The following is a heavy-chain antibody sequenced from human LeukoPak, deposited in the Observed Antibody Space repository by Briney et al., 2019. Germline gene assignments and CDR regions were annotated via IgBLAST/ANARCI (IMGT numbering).Heavy chain of an antibody. J-gene: IGHJ4*02. D-gene: IGHD5-12*01. CDR2: INQDGSKE. CDR3: LRDGGVSCYDLLDY. V-gene: IGHV3-7*01. Sequence: GGSLRLSCTASGFIFSNYWMTWVRQAPGKGLEWVAQINQDGSKEYYIDSVKARSIISRDNARNSLSLQMNSLRAEDTAVYYCLRDGGVSCYDLLDYWGQGTLATVSA. CDR1: GFIFSNYW.